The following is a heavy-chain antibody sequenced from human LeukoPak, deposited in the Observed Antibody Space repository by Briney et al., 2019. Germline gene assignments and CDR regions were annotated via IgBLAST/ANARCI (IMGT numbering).Heavy chain of an antibody. J-gene: IGHJ4*02. Sequence: GGSLRLSCAASGFTFSSYGMHWVRQAPGKGLEWVAFIQYDGSNKYCADSVKGRFTISRDSSKNTLCLQVNSLRAEDTAVYYCAKDKYYYDSSGYSAFDDWGQGTLVIVSS. D-gene: IGHD3-22*01. CDR1: GFTFSSYG. V-gene: IGHV3-30*02. CDR2: IQYDGSNK. CDR3: AKDKYYYDSSGYSAFDD.